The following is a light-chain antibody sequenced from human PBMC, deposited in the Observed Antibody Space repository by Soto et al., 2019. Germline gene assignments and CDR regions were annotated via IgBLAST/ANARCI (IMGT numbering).Light chain of an antibody. Sequence: EIVLTQSPATLSVPPGERVTLSCRASESLSYFLAWYQHKPGQSPSLRIYGVSTRVAGVPSRFSGGGSATDFTLTIRSLQSEDVAVYYCQSYNDWPFAFGQGTKLEI. CDR1: ESLSYF. V-gene: IGKV3-15*01. J-gene: IGKJ2*01. CDR2: GVS. CDR3: QSYNDWPFA.